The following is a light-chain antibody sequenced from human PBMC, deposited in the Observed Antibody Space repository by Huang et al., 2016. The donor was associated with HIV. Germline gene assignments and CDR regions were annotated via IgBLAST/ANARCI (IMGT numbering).Light chain of an antibody. Sequence: EVVMTQSPATLSVSPGERATLSCRASQNVNTDLALYKQMPGQAPRLLLYGESTRATGLSPRFSGSGAETEFTLTISGLQSEDFAVYYCQQYNDWPPLTFGGGTKVEIK. J-gene: IGKJ4*01. CDR1: QNVNTD. CDR3: QQYNDWPPLT. V-gene: IGKV3-15*01. CDR2: GES.